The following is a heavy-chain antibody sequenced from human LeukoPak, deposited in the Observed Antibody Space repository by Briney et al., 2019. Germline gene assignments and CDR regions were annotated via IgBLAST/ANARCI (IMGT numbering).Heavy chain of an antibody. D-gene: IGHD6-19*01. J-gene: IGHJ5*02. CDR3: AKDRESVWLVYVNSFDP. CDR1: GFTFSSYA. V-gene: IGHV3-23*01. CDR2: ISGSGGST. Sequence: PGGSLRLSCAASGFTFSSYAMSWVRQAPGKGLEWVSAISGSGGSTYYADSVKGRFTISRDNSKNTLYLQMNSLRAEDTAVYYCAKDRESVWLVYVNSFDPWGQGTLVTVSS.